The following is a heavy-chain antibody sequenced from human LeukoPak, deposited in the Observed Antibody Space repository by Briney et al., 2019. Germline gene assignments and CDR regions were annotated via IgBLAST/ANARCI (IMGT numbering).Heavy chain of an antibody. CDR1: GFTFSDLA. V-gene: IGHV3-23*01. D-gene: IGHD2-8*01. Sequence: GGSLRLSCAASGFTFSDLAMSWVRQAPGKGLEWVSVIGGTGETHSTDSVKGRFTISRDNSKNTLSLQMNSLRPEDTAVYYCAKDSWSRNGIYDPFDIWGQGTMVTVSS. J-gene: IGHJ3*02. CDR2: IGGTGET. CDR3: AKDSWSRNGIYDPFDI.